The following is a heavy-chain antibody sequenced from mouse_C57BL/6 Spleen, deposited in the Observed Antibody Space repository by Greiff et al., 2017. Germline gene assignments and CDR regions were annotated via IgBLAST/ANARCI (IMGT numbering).Heavy chain of an antibody. D-gene: IGHD1-1*01. V-gene: IGHV1-42*01. CDR3: ARRNHGCDGAWFDY. CDR2: INPSTGGT. Sequence: EVQLQESGPELVKPGASVKISCTASGYSFTGYYMNWVKQSPEKSLEWIGEINPSTGGTTYNQKFKAKATLTVDKSYSPSYMQLKSLTTEDSAFYYCARRNHGCDGAWFDYWGQGTPVTVSS. CDR1: GYSFTGYY. J-gene: IGHJ3*01.